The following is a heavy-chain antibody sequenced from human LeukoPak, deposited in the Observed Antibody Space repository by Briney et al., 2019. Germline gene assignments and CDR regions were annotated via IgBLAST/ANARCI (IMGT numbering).Heavy chain of an antibody. D-gene: IGHD5-24*01. Sequence: GGSLRLSCAASGLSGFTFSNAWMSWVRQAPGKGLEWVGRIIRKTDGGTTDYAAPVKGRFTISRDDSKNTLYLQMNSLKTEDTAVYYCTTVRGIQLRQEIKYIDYWGQGILVTVSS. CDR3: TTVRGIQLRQEIKYIDY. CDR1: GLSGFTFSNAW. CDR2: IIRKTDGGTT. V-gene: IGHV3-15*01. J-gene: IGHJ4*02.